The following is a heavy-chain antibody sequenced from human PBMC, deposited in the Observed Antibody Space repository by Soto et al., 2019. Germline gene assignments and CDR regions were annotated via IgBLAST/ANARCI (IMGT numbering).Heavy chain of an antibody. CDR3: ARMNYYDTSGYSFDY. Sequence: SETLCLTCTVSGGSISSGGYYWSWIRQHPGKGQERIGYIYYSGSTYYNPSLKRRVTISVDTSKNQFSLKLNSVTAADTAVYYCARMNYYDTSGYSFDYWGQGMMVTVSS. CDR2: IYYSGST. V-gene: IGHV4-31*03. CDR1: GGSISSGGYY. J-gene: IGHJ4*02. D-gene: IGHD3-22*01.